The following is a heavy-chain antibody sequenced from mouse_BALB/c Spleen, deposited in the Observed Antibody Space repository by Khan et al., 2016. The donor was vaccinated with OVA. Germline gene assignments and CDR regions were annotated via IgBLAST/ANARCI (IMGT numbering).Heavy chain of an antibody. D-gene: IGHD1-1*01. CDR3: ATSYFYGYYFDY. CDR2: ISGDSSTV. V-gene: IGHV5-17*02. CDR1: GFTFSTYG. J-gene: IGHJ2*01. Sequence: EVNVVESGGGLVQPGGSRKLSCAASGFTFSTYGMHWVRQAPEKGLEWVAYISGDSSTVYYADTVKGRFTISRDNPKNTLFLQMTSLMSEDTARYYCATSYFYGYYFDYWGPGTTLTVSS.